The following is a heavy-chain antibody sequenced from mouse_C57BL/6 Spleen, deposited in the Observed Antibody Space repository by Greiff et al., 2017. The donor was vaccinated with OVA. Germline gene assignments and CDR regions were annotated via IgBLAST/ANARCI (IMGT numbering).Heavy chain of an antibody. CDR1: GYTFTDYY. CDR2: IYPGSGHT. CDR3: ARFTPTTYYVDY. V-gene: IGHV1-76*01. J-gene: IGHJ2*01. Sequence: QVQLQQSGAELVRPGASVTLSCKASGYTFTDYYINWVKQRPGQGLEWIARIYPGSGHTYYNEKFKGKATLTAEKYSSTAYMQLSSLTSEYSAVDFCARFTPTTYYVDYWGQGTTLTVSS. D-gene: IGHD2-10*01.